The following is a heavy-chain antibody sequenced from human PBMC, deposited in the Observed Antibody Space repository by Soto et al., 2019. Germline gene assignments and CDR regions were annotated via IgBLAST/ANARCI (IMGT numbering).Heavy chain of an antibody. CDR2: IIPMFGT. V-gene: IGHV1-69*01. J-gene: IGHJ6*02. CDR1: GGTFNNYA. Sequence: QVQLVQSGAEVKRPGSSVKVSCEASGGTFNNYAITWVRQAPGQGLEWMGGIIPMFGTNYAQKFQDRVTIAADESTGTAYMELSGLRSEDTAVYFCARPNSYGVTFHYYYGMDVWGPGTTVTVSS. CDR3: ARPNSYGVTFHYYYGMDV. D-gene: IGHD3-10*01.